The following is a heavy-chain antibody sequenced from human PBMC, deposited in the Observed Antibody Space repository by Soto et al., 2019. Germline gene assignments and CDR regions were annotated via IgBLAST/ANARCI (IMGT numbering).Heavy chain of an antibody. CDR3: ATRHGLDIDAYY. D-gene: IGHD3-10*01. Sequence: SETLALTCTVSGCSISISTYYWCWMLQPPGKGLEWIASFFIGGNTYYNPSLKSRVTISVDTSKNQFSLKLSSVTAADTAVYFCATRHGLDIDAYYWGQGILVTVSS. CDR2: FFIGGNT. CDR1: GCSISISTYY. V-gene: IGHV4-39*01. J-gene: IGHJ4*02.